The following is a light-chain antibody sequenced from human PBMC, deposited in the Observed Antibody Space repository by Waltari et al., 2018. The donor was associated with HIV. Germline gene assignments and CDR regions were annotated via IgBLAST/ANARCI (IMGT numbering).Light chain of an antibody. V-gene: IGLV2-14*03. J-gene: IGLJ3*02. CDR2: DFS. CDR3: CSYTSSDTLWV. CDR1: SSDVGDFNF. Sequence: QSALTQPASVSGSPGQSITISRTRSSSDVGDFNFFSWYQHRPGKAPKVMIYDFSYRPSGVSNRFSGSKSANTASLTISGLQAEDEAVYYCCSYTSSDTLWVFGGGTKLTVL.